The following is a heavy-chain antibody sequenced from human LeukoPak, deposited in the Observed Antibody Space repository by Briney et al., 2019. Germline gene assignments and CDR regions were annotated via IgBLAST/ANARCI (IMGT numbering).Heavy chain of an antibody. V-gene: IGHV1-2*02. J-gene: IGHJ4*02. CDR3: ARREVISSRWYEGVDY. Sequence: ASVNVSCKASGYTFTGYYMHGVRPARGQGLEGMGWINPNSGGTNYAQKFQGRDNMTRDMSISTAYMELSRLRSDDLAVHYCARREVISSRWYEGVDYWGQGTLVTVSS. CDR2: INPNSGGT. CDR1: GYTFTGYY. D-gene: IGHD6-13*01.